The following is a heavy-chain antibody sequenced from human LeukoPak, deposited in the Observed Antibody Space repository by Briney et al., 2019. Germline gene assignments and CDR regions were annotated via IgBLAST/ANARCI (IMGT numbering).Heavy chain of an antibody. D-gene: IGHD3-10*01. CDR1: GFTFSDYY. CDR3: ARAPHYYGSGLYYFDY. J-gene: IGHJ4*02. CDR2: ITPSGGST. V-gene: IGHV3-64*01. Sequence: PGGSLRLSCAASGFTFSDYYMHWVRQAPGKGLEYVSAITPSGGSTYYANSVKGRLTMSRDNSKSTLYLQMGSLRAEDMAVYFCARAPHYYGSGLYYFDYWGQGTLVTVSS.